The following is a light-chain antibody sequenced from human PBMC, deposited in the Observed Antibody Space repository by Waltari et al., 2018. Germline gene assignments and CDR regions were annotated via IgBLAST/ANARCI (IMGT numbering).Light chain of an antibody. CDR1: QGINNY. CDR3: QKCFSAPYT. J-gene: IGKJ2*01. CDR2: AAS. Sequence: DIQMTQSPSSLSASVGDRVTITCRASQGINNYLAWYQQRAGKAPKVLIYAASILQSGGPSRFSGSGSGTDFTLTISSLQPEDVATYYCQKCFSAPYTFGQGTKLEI. V-gene: IGKV1-27*01.